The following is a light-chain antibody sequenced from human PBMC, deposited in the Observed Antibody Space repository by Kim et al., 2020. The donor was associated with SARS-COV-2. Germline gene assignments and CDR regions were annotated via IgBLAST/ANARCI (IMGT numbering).Light chain of an antibody. J-gene: IGLJ3*02. CDR1: ALAKQY. CDR2: KDS. V-gene: IGLV3-25*03. CDR3: QSADNSVTYWV. Sequence: SYELTQPPSVSVSPGQTARITCSGDALAKQYAYWYQKKPGQAPILVIYKDSERPSGIPERFSGSSSGTTVTLTISGVQAEDEADYYCQSADNSVTYWVFGGGTQLPVL.